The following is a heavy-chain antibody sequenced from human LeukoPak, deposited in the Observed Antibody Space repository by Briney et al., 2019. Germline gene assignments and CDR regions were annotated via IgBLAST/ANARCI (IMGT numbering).Heavy chain of an antibody. CDR2: IHYNGST. J-gene: IGHJ4*02. D-gene: IGHD3-10*01. Sequence: SETLSLTCTVSGGSISSYYCSRIRQPPGKGLEWIGEIHYNGSTNYNPSLKSLVTISVDTSKNQFSLKLSSVTAADTAVYYCARRGIMGMVRGYLDYWGQGTLVTVSS. CDR3: ARRGIMGMVRGYLDY. V-gene: IGHV4-34*01. CDR1: GGSISSYY.